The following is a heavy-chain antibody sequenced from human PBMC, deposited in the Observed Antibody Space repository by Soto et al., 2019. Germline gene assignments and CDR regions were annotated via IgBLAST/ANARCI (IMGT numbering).Heavy chain of an antibody. Sequence: PGGSLRLSCAASGFTFSSYGMHWVRQAPGKGLEWVAVIWYDGSNKYYADSAKGRFTISRDNSKNTLYLQMNSLRAEDTAVYYCARGPAGSGSYYDYWGQGTLVTVSS. D-gene: IGHD3-10*01. CDR3: ARGPAGSGSYYDY. CDR2: IWYDGSNK. CDR1: GFTFSSYG. V-gene: IGHV3-33*01. J-gene: IGHJ4*02.